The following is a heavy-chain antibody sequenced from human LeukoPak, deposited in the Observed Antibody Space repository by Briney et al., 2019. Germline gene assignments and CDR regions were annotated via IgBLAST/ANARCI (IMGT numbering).Heavy chain of an antibody. CDR2: ISFDGSNK. V-gene: IGHV3-30*18. J-gene: IGHJ4*02. CDR1: GSTFYNYG. Sequence: GGSLRLSCAASGSTFYNYGMHWVRQAPGRGLEWVAFISFDGSNKYYADSVKGRFTISRDNSKNTLYLQMHSLRAEDTAVYFCAKVAGGVTYETDGSDYWDQGTLVTVSS. D-gene: IGHD3-10*01. CDR3: AKVAGGVTYETDGSDY.